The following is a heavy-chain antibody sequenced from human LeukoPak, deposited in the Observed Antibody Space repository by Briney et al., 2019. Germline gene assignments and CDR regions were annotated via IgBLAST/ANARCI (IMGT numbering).Heavy chain of an antibody. Sequence: SGGSLRLSCSASGFTFSYYAMHWVRQAPGQGLAYVSAISRNGGSTYYAASVKGRFTISRDNSKNTLYLQMSSLRSEDTAVYYCVRTYGYCSSTSCYVFDYWGQGTLVTVSS. J-gene: IGHJ4*02. CDR1: GFTFSYYA. CDR3: VRTYGYCSSTSCYVFDY. V-gene: IGHV3-64D*09. CDR2: ISRNGGST. D-gene: IGHD2-2*01.